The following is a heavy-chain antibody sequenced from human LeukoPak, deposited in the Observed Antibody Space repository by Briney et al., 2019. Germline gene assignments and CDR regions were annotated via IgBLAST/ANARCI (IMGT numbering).Heavy chain of an antibody. V-gene: IGHV3-7*04. CDR2: IKGDGSEE. D-gene: IGHD6-6*01. Sequence: GGSLRLSCVASKFTFGSYWMTWVRQAPGKGLEWVANIKGDGSEEYYVDSVKGRFTISRDNVKNSLYMQMNSLRAEDTAVYYCARDPYSSFFGAFDIWGQGTMVTVSS. CDR3: ARDPYSSFFGAFDI. J-gene: IGHJ3*02. CDR1: KFTFGSYW.